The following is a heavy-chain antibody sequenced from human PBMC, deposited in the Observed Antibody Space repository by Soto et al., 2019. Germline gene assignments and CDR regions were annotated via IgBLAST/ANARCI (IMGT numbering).Heavy chain of an antibody. CDR2: MKEDGGES. CDR1: GFTFSNFW. Sequence: GGSLRLSCAASGFTFSNFWMTWVRQAPGKGLEWVADMKEDGGESYYVDSVRGRFTISRDNAKMSLYLHMNSLRAEDTAVYYCAREVDKYYYHSALDVWGQGTTVTVSS. V-gene: IGHV3-7*05. J-gene: IGHJ6*02. CDR3: AREVDKYYYHSALDV.